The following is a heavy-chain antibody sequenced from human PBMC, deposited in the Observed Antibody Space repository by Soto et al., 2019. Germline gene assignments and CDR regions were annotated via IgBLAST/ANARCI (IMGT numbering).Heavy chain of an antibody. D-gene: IGHD6-19*01. CDR3: AKDGSGWYEQYYYYYGMDV. CDR1: GFTFSSYA. V-gene: IGHV3-23*01. J-gene: IGHJ6*02. CDR2: ISGSGGST. Sequence: EVQLLESGGGLVQPGGSLRLSCAASGFTFSSYAMSWVRQAPGKGLEWVSAISGSGGSTYYADSVKGRFTISRDNSKNTLYRNMNSLRAEDTAVYYCAKDGSGWYEQYYYYYGMDVWGQGTTVNVSS.